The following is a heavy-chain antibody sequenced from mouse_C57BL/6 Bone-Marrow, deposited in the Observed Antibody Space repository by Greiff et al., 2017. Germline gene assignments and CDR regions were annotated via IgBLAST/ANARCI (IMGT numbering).Heavy chain of an antibody. V-gene: IGHV1-64*01. CDR1: GYTFTSYW. CDR3: ADYTNRGCFAY. D-gene: IGHD2-5*01. J-gene: IGHJ2*01. CDR2: IHPNSGST. Sequence: QVQLQQPGAELVKPGASVKLSCKASGYTFTSYWMHWVKQRPGQGLEWIGMIHPNSGSTNYNEKFKSKATLTGDKSSSTAYMLLSSLTSEDSAVYFCADYTNRGCFAYWGQGTTLTVSA.